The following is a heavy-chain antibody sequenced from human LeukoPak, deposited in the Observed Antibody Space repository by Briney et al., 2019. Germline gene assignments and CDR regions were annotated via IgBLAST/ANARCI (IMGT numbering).Heavy chain of an antibody. V-gene: IGHV1-69*04. CDR2: IIPILGIA. CDR1: GGTFSSYA. D-gene: IGHD6-6*01. CDR3: ARDFSSSSDWFDP. J-gene: IGHJ5*02. Sequence: SVKVSCKASGGTFSSYAISWVRQAPGQGLEWMGRIIPILGIANYAQKFQGRVTITADKSTSTAYMELRSLRSDDTAVYYCARDFSSSSDWFDPWGQGTLVTVSS.